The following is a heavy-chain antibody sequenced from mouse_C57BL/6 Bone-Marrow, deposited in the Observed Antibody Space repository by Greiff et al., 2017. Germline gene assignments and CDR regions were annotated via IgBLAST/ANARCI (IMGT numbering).Heavy chain of an antibody. V-gene: IGHV5-15*01. J-gene: IGHJ4*01. D-gene: IGHD1-1*01. Sequence: EVMLVESGGGLVQPGGSLKLSCAASGFTFSDYGMAWVRQAPRKGPEWVAFISNLAYSIYYADTVTGRFTISRENAKNTRYLEMSSLRSEDTAMYDCARGDYGSSYAMDYWGQGTSVTVSS. CDR3: ARGDYGSSYAMDY. CDR2: ISNLAYSI. CDR1: GFTFSDYG.